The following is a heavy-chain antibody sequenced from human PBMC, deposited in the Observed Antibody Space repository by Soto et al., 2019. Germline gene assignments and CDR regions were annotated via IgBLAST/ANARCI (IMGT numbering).Heavy chain of an antibody. V-gene: IGHV4-31*03. CDR3: ARAGYGSGSYGSYYYGMDV. CDR2: IYYSGST. CDR1: GGSISSGGYY. J-gene: IGHJ6*02. Sequence: SETLSLTCTVSGGSISSGGYYWSWIRQHPGKGLEWIGYIYYSGSTYYNPSLKSRVTISVDTSKNQFSLKLSSVTAADTAVYYCARAGYGSGSYGSYYYGMDVWGQGTTVTVSS. D-gene: IGHD3-10*01.